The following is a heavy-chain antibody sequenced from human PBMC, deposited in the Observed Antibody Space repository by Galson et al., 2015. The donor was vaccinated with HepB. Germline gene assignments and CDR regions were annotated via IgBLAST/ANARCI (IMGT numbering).Heavy chain of an antibody. CDR1: GFTFSSYA. CDR3: AKGASSGSYGDFDY. J-gene: IGHJ4*02. CDR2: ISDSGVST. V-gene: IGHV3-23*01. D-gene: IGHD1-26*01. Sequence: SLRLSCAASGFTFSSYAMSWVRQAPGKGLEWVSAISDSGVSTYYADSVRGRFTISRDNPKNTLYLQMNSLRADDTAVYYCAKGASSGSYGDFDYWGQGTLVTVSS.